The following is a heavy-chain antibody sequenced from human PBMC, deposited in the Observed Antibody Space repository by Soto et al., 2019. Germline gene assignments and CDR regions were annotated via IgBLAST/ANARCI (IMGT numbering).Heavy chain of an antibody. CDR3: AHSVVAAAVVFCFDY. D-gene: IGHD6-13*01. Sequence: ITLKESGPTLVKPTQTLTLTCTVSGFSLSTSGVGVGWIRQPPGKALEWLALIYWDDDTRYSPSLKSRLTITKDTPKNQLIPTMPNMVPVDTATYYCAHSVVAAAVVFCFDYWGQGTLVTVSS. J-gene: IGHJ4*02. CDR1: GFSLSTSGVG. CDR2: IYWDDDT. V-gene: IGHV2-5*02.